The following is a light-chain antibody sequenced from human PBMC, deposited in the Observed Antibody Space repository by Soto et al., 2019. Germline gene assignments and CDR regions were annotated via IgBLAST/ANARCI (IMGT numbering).Light chain of an antibody. J-gene: IGKJ1*01. V-gene: IGKV1-39*01. CDR1: QSISSY. CDR2: AAS. Sequence: IQMTQSPSSLSASVGDRVTITCRASQSISSYLNWYQQKPGKAPKLLIYAASSLQRGVPSRFSGSGSGTDFTLTISSLXXXXXATYYCQQSYSTPWTFGQGTKVEIK. CDR3: QQSYSTPWT.